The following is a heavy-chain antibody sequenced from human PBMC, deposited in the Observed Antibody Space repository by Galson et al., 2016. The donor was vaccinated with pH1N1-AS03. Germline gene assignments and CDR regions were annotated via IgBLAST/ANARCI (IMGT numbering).Heavy chain of an antibody. Sequence: ETLSLTCAVSGYSISSGYYWGWIRQPPGKGLEWIGSIYHSGSTYYNPSLMSRVTISVDTSKNRFSLKVTSVTAADTAVYYCARVGKYFDFWSGYSDFDNWGQGTLVTVSS. V-gene: IGHV4-38-2*01. CDR3: ARVGKYFDFWSGYSDFDN. CDR2: IYHSGST. D-gene: IGHD3-3*01. CDR1: GYSISSGYY. J-gene: IGHJ4*02.